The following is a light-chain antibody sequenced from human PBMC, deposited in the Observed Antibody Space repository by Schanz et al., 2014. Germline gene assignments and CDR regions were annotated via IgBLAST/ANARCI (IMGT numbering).Light chain of an antibody. CDR1: QSISNW. Sequence: DIQMTQSPSTLSASVGDRVTITCRASQSISNWLAWYQRKPGKAPKVLIYDASSLQSGVPSRFSGSGSGTDFTLTITSLQPEDSATYYCHQYNSYSWTFGQGTKVEIK. J-gene: IGKJ1*01. CDR3: HQYNSYSWT. V-gene: IGKV1-5*01. CDR2: DAS.